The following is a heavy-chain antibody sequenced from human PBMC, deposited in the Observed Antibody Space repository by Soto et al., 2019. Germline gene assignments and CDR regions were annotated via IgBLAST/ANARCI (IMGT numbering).Heavy chain of an antibody. CDR3: ARHEGNGNVWPLDY. J-gene: IGHJ4*02. CDR2: IHYSGST. CDR1: GDSINDFY. Sequence: SETLSLTCTVSGDSINDFYWSWIRQPPGKGLEWIGYIHYSGSTYYMPSLRSRVTLSVDTSKNQFSLRLTSVTAEDTAVYYCARHEGNGNVWPLDYWGQGILVTVSS. D-gene: IGHD2-8*01. V-gene: IGHV4-59*04.